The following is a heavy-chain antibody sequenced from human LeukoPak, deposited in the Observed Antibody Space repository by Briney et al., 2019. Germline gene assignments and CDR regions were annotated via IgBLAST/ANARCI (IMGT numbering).Heavy chain of an antibody. D-gene: IGHD2-2*01. Sequence: SETLSLTCTVSGGSISSYYWSWIRQPPGKGLEWIGYIYYSGSTNYNPSLKSRVTISVDTSKNQFSPKLSSVTAADTAVYYCARSIVVVPAAIGGNAFDIWGQGTMVTVSS. CDR1: GGSISSYY. V-gene: IGHV4-59*08. CDR3: ARSIVVVPAAIGGNAFDI. J-gene: IGHJ3*02. CDR2: IYYSGST.